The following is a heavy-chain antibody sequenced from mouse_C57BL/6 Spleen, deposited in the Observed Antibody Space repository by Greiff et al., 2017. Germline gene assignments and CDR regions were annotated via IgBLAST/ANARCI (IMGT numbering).Heavy chain of an antibody. CDR3: ARGGYGRAYWYFDV. CDR2: INPNNGGT. CDR1: GYTFTDYY. Sequence: EVQLQQSGPELVKPGASVKISCKASGYTFTDYYMNWVKQSHGKSLEWIGDINPNNGGTSYNQKFKGKATLTVDKSSSTAYMELRSLTSEDSAVYYCARGGYGRAYWYFDVWGTGTTVTVSS. J-gene: IGHJ1*03. V-gene: IGHV1-26*01. D-gene: IGHD1-1*01.